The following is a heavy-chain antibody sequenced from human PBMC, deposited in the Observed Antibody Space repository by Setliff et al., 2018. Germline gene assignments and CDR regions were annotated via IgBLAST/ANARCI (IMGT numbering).Heavy chain of an antibody. Sequence: PSETLSLTCTVSGGSISNYDWSWIRQPAGKGLEWIGRIYTSGSTNYNPSLKSRVTMSVDTSKNQFSLKLSSVTAADTAVYYCARKGISALSGAFDMWGQGTMVTVSS. V-gene: IGHV4-4*07. CDR2: IYTSGST. CDR3: ARKGISALSGAFDM. CDR1: GGSISNYD. D-gene: IGHD1-26*01. J-gene: IGHJ3*02.